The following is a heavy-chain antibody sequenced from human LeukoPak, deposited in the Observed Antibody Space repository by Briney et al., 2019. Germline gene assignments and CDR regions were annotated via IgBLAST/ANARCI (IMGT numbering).Heavy chain of an antibody. Sequence: SETLSLTCTVSGGSISSYYWSWIRQPPGKGLAWIGYIYYSGSTNYNPSLKSRVTISVDTSKNQFSLKLSSVTAADTAVYYCARDGIAVAGTRYYYGMDVWGQGTTVTVSS. J-gene: IGHJ6*02. CDR2: IYYSGST. D-gene: IGHD6-19*01. V-gene: IGHV4-59*01. CDR3: ARDGIAVAGTRYYYGMDV. CDR1: GGSISSYY.